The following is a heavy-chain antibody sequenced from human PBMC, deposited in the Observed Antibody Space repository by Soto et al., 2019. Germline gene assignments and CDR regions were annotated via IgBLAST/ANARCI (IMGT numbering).Heavy chain of an antibody. Sequence: QVQLVQSGTEVKKPGASVKVSCKASGYTFLDFSIHWVRQAPGQGLEWMGFINPSGGGTTYAQQCQGRLTMNRDTSTNTVYMELISLRSEDTAMYYCARDKPFLAGYWGQGTLV. CDR2: INPSGGGT. J-gene: IGHJ4*02. CDR3: ARDKPFLAGY. V-gene: IGHV1-46*01. D-gene: IGHD3-3*02. CDR1: GYTFLDFS.